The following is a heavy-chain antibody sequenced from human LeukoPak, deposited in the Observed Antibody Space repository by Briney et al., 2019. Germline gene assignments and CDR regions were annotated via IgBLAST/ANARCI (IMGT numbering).Heavy chain of an antibody. J-gene: IGHJ4*02. Sequence: GGSLRLSRAASGFTFSSYAMHWVRQAPGKGLEWVAVISYDGSNKYYADSVKGRFTISRDNSKNTLYLQMNSLRAEDTAVYYCARSSSGWYSFDYWGQGTLVTVSS. D-gene: IGHD6-19*01. CDR2: ISYDGSNK. CDR1: GFTFSSYA. CDR3: ARSSSGWYSFDY. V-gene: IGHV3-30*04.